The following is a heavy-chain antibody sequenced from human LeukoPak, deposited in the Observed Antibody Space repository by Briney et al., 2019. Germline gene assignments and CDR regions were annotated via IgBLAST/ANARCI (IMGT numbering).Heavy chain of an antibody. CDR2: IGVGGGNT. CDR1: GFTFSNSA. V-gene: IGHV1-58*02. J-gene: IGHJ4*02. D-gene: IGHD3-22*01. Sequence: GASVKVSCKASGFTFSNSAIQWVRQARGQGLEWIGWIGVGGGNTNYAQRFQDRVTITRDMSTSTAYMELGSLRSEDTAVYYCAKFQANYYDSSGYGCFDYWGQGVLVTVSS. CDR3: AKFQANYYDSSGYGCFDY.